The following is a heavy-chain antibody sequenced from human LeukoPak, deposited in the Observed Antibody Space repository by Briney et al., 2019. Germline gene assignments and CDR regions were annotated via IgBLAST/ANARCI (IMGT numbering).Heavy chain of an antibody. CDR2: INSDGSSR. D-gene: IGHD6-13*01. CDR3: ASASSHRIAAGGDY. J-gene: IGHJ4*02. CDR1: GFIFNNYW. Sequence: GGSLRLSCAASGFIFNNYWVRWVRQAPGKGLVWVSRINSDGSSRNYADSVKGRFTISRDNAKNTLYLQMNSLRAEDTAVYYCASASSHRIAAGGDYWGQGTLVTVSS. V-gene: IGHV3-74*01.